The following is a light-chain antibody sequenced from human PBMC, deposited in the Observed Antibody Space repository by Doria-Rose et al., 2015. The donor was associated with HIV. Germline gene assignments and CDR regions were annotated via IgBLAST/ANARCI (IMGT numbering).Light chain of an antibody. V-gene: IGKV4-1*01. CDR2: WAS. CDR3: QQYYDTPS. Sequence: DIRLTQSPESLGMSLGERATLNCKSNQSLLYTSKNYLAWYQQKPGQPPNLLIYWASTRQSGFPARFSGSGSGTDFTLTISSLEAVDVAVYYCQQYYDTPSFGPGTTVDIK. J-gene: IGKJ3*01. CDR1: QSLLYTSKNY.